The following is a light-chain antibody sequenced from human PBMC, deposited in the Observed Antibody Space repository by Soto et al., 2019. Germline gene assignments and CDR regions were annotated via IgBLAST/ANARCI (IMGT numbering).Light chain of an antibody. CDR2: DAS. J-gene: IGKJ5*01. CDR3: QQRYSWLES. CDR1: QSVSSY. Sequence: EIVFTPSPAPLSLSPGERATLSCRASQSVSSYLAWYQQKPGQAPRLLIYDASNRATGIPARFSGSGSGTDFTLTISSLEPEDFAAYYCQQRYSWLESFGQGTRLEIK. V-gene: IGKV3-11*01.